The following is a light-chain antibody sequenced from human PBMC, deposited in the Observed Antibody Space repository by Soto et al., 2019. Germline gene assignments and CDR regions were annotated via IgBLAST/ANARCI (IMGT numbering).Light chain of an antibody. J-gene: IGKJ4*01. CDR2: GAA. CDR1: QNIRNY. V-gene: IGKV1-39*01. CDR3: QQSYNIQALT. Sequence: DIQMTQSPSSLSASVGDRVAITGRASQNIRNYLNWYQQKPGKAPKVLIYGAASLKSGVPSRFSGGGSGTNFTLTINSLQPEDYATYYCQQSYNIQALTFGGGTKGEIK.